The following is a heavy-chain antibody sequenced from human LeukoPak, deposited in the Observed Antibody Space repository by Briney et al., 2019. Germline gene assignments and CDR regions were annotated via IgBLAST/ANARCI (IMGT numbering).Heavy chain of an antibody. CDR1: GFTFSSYS. V-gene: IGHV3-21*01. CDR2: ISSSSSYI. CDR3: ARGRKLQIVPAALNPLGY. J-gene: IGHJ4*02. Sequence: PGGSLRLSCAASGFTFSSYSMNWVRQAPGKGLEWVSSISSSSSYIYYGDSVKGRFTISRDNAKNSLYLQMNSLRAEDTAVYYCARGRKLQIVPAALNPLGYWGQGTLVTVSS. D-gene: IGHD2-2*01.